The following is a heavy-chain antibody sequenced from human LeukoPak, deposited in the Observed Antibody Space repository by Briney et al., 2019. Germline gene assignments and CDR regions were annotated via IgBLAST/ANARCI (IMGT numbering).Heavy chain of an antibody. D-gene: IGHD2/OR15-2a*01. CDR1: GFTFSTYA. J-gene: IGHJ4*02. V-gene: IGHV3-30*04. Sequence: GGSLRLSCAASGFTFSTYAMHWVRQAPGEGLEWVAFISYDGSEKYYPDYVKGRFTISRDNSKNTLYLQINSLISEDTAVYYCASELRDRYYDFEYWGQGTLVTVSS. CDR2: ISYDGSEK. CDR3: ASELRDRYYDFEY.